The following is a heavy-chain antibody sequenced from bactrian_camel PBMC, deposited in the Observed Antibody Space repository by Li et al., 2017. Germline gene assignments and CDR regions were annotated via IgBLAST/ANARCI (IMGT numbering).Heavy chain of an antibody. CDR1: RYTYKRNC. V-gene: IGHV3S40*01. CDR3: AADQLYGTCRDVLDFPA. D-gene: IGHD7*01. J-gene: IGHJ4*01. Sequence: DVQLVESGGGSVQAGGSLTLSCAAGRYTYKRNCMGWFRQRPGKDREGLAVLWIGGATTTYADSVKGRFIITRDKTKDLVYLQMNGLQPEDTGMYYCAADQLYGTCRDVLDFPARGQGTQVTVSS. CDR2: LWIGGATT.